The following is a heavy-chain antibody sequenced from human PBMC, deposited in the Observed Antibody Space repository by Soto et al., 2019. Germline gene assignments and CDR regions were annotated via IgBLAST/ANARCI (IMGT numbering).Heavy chain of an antibody. CDR1: GDSVSSNSSA. Sequence: SQTLALACGISGDSVSSNSSACNFIRQSPSRGLEWLGRTYYRSKWYNDYAVSVKSRISVKPDTSKNQFSLQLNSVTPEDTAVYYCARSSGHFDYWGQGTLVTVSS. J-gene: IGHJ4*02. D-gene: IGHD6-25*01. CDR2: TYYRSKWYN. V-gene: IGHV6-1*01. CDR3: ARSSGHFDY.